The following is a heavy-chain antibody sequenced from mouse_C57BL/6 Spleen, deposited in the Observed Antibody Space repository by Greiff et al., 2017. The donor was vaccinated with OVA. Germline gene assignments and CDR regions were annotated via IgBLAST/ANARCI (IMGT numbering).Heavy chain of an antibody. Sequence: VQLQQPGAELLRPGSSVKLSCKASGYTFTSYWMDWVKQRPGQGLEWIGNIYPSDSETHYNQKFKDKATLTVDNSSRTAYMQLSSLTSEDSAVYYGARTGQAMDYWGQGTSVTVSS. V-gene: IGHV1-61*01. CDR2: IYPSDSET. J-gene: IGHJ4*01. CDR1: GYTFTSYW. CDR3: ARTGQAMDY.